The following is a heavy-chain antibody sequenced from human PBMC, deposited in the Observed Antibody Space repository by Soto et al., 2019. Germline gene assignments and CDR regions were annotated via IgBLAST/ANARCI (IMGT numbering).Heavy chain of an antibody. Sequence: GGSMRLCCAASGVTFSSYAMSWVRQAPGKGLEWVSAISGSGGSTYYADSVKGRFTISRDNSKNTLYLQMNSLRAEDTAVYYCAKSSGIVVVPAAMSMDVWGKGTTVTVSS. J-gene: IGHJ6*03. CDR1: GVTFSSYA. D-gene: IGHD2-2*01. V-gene: IGHV3-23*01. CDR2: ISGSGGST. CDR3: AKSSGIVVVPAAMSMDV.